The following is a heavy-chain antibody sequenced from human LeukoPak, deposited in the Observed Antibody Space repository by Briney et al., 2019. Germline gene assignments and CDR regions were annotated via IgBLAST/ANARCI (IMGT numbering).Heavy chain of an antibody. V-gene: IGHV3-30*18. CDR3: AKESFSETVKYGPSDY. CDR2: ISYDGSTK. CDR1: GFTFSNYG. Sequence: GGSLRLSCAASGFTFSNYGMHWVRQAPGKGLEWVAVISYDGSTKCYADSVKGRFTISRDNSKNTLYVQMNSLRAEDTAVYYCAKESFSETVKYGPSDYWGQGTLVTVSS. J-gene: IGHJ4*02. D-gene: IGHD2/OR15-2a*01.